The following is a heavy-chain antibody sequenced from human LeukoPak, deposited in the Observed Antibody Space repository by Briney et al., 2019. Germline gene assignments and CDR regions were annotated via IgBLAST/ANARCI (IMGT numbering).Heavy chain of an antibody. Sequence: GGSLRLSCAASGFIFSSFTMNWIRQAPGKGLEWVSSISSSSRYIHYADSVKGRFTISRDNAQNSLYLQMSSLRAEDTAVYYCARRAGAYSHPYDYWGQGTLVTVSS. D-gene: IGHD4/OR15-4a*01. CDR1: GFIFSSFT. CDR2: ISSSSRYI. V-gene: IGHV3-21*01. J-gene: IGHJ4*02. CDR3: ARRAGAYSHPYDY.